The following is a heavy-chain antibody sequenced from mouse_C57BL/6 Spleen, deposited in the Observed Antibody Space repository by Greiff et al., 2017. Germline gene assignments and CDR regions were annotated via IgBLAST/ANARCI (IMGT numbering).Heavy chain of an antibody. CDR1: GYAFSSSW. Sequence: QVQLQQSGPELVKPGASVKISCKASGYAFSSSWMNWVKQRPGKGLEWIARIYPGDGNTNYNGKFKGQATLTADKSSSPAYMQLSILTSEDSAVYFSAKGTKGSDAMDYWGQGASVTVSS. D-gene: IGHD3-3*01. CDR2: IYPGDGNT. J-gene: IGHJ4*01. CDR3: AKGTKGSDAMDY. V-gene: IGHV1-82*01.